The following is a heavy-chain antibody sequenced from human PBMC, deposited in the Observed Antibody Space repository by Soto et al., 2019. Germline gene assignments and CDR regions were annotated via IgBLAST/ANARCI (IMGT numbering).Heavy chain of an antibody. CDR1: GYSFTSYW. D-gene: IGHD3-22*01. CDR2: IDPSDSYT. Sequence: HGESLKISCKGSGYSFTSYWISWVRQMPGKGLEWMGRIDPSDSYTNYSPSFQGHVTISADKSISTAYLQWSSLKASDTAMYYCASRYYYDSSGYLWGQGTLVTVSS. V-gene: IGHV5-10-1*01. J-gene: IGHJ4*02. CDR3: ASRYYYDSSGYL.